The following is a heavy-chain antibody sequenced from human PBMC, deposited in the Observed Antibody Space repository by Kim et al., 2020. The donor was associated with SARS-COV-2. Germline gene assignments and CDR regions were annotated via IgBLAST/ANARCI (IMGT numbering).Heavy chain of an antibody. V-gene: IGHV5-51*01. J-gene: IGHJ6*02. D-gene: IGHD3-22*01. CDR1: GYSFTSYW. Sequence: GESLKISCKGSGYSFTSYWIGWVRQMPGKGLEWMGIIYPGDSDTRYSPSFQGQVTISADKSISTAYLQWSSLKASDTAMYYCARQVIEGYYDSSGYYFYYYGMDVWGQGTTVTVSS. CDR3: ARQVIEGYYDSSGYYFYYYGMDV. CDR2: IYPGDSDT.